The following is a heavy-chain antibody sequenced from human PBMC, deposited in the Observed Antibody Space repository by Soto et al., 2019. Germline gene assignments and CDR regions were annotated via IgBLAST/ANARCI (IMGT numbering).Heavy chain of an antibody. CDR3: AGPSYGSGSYYKGGLEY. D-gene: IGHD3-10*01. CDR2: VVRGGST. Sequence: GGSLRLSCAASGLPASRNNMSWARQAPGKWLESVSGVVRGGSTCDEDFVKGRFTISRENSKNTLYLQMKSLRAEETAVYYCAGPSYGSGSYYKGGLEYWGQGTLVTVSS. CDR1: GLPASRNN. V-gene: IGHV3-66*01. J-gene: IGHJ4*02.